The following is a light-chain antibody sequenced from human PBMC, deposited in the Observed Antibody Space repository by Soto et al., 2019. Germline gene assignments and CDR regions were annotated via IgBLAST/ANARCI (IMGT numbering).Light chain of an antibody. Sequence: EIVLTQSPVTLSLSPGERATLSCRASQSVSSSYLAWYQQIPGQAPRLLIYGASSRATGIPDRFSGSGSGTDFTLTISRLEPADFAVYYCQQYGSSPRTFGQGTKVDSK. CDR2: GAS. CDR3: QQYGSSPRT. J-gene: IGKJ1*01. CDR1: QSVSSSY. V-gene: IGKV3-20*01.